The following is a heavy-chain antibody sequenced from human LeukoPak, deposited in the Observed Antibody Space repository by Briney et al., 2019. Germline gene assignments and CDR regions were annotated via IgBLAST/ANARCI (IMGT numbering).Heavy chain of an antibody. D-gene: IGHD6-13*01. CDR1: GFPFSIYN. V-gene: IGHV3-21*06. Sequence: GGSLTLSCAASGFPFSIYNINWVRHPPGKGLGCVSVMSVGSTYIYYSDSVKGRLHIYRDNPKNSLSLQMHSLRAEDTAVYYCARVSTAVSLAIDYWRQPTLVSLCS. J-gene: IGHJ4*02. CDR2: MSVGSTYI. CDR3: ARVSTAVSLAIDY.